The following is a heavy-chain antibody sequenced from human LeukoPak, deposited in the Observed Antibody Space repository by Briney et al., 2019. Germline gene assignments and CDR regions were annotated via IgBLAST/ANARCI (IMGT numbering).Heavy chain of an antibody. Sequence: EGSLRLSCAASGFTFSSYSMNWVRQAPGKGLEWVSSIISSSSYIYYADSVKGRFTISRDNAKNSLYLQMNSLRAEDTAVYYCARDSRRLNFDYWGQGTLVTVSS. V-gene: IGHV3-21*01. CDR2: IISSSSYI. CDR1: GFTFSSYS. D-gene: IGHD2-21*01. J-gene: IGHJ4*02. CDR3: ARDSRRLNFDY.